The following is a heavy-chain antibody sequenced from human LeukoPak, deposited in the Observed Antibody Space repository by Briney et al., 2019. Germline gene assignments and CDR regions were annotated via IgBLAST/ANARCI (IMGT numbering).Heavy chain of an antibody. J-gene: IGHJ4*02. CDR3: AKDATIAPRLVDY. CDR2: ISGTGGNT. V-gene: IGHV3-23*01. CDR1: GFAFSNYA. D-gene: IGHD6-6*01. Sequence: GGSLRLSCAASGFAFSNYAMSWVRQAPGKGLEWVSAISGTGGNTYYADSVKGRFTISRDNSKNTLHLQMNSLRAEDTAVNYCAKDATIAPRLVDYWGQGTLVTVSS.